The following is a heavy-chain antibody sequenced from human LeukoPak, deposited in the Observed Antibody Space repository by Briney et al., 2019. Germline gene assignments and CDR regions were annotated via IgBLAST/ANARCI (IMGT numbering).Heavy chain of an antibody. CDR1: GYTLTELS. D-gene: IGHD4-17*01. CDR2: FDPEDGET. V-gene: IGHV1-24*01. Sequence: ASVKVSCKVSGYTLTELSMHWVRQAPGKGLEWMGGFDPEDGETIYAQKFQGRVTMTEDTSTDTAYTELSSLRSEDTAVYYCATAVFFAGGVRVTTYYFDYWGQGTLVTVSS. J-gene: IGHJ4*02. CDR3: ATAVFFAGGVRVTTYYFDY.